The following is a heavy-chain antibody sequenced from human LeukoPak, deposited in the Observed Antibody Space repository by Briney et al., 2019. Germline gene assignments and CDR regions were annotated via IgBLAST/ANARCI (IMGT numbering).Heavy chain of an antibody. Sequence: KSSETLSLTCTVSGGSISSSSYYWGWIRQPPGKGLEWIGSIYYSGSTYYNPSLKSRVTISVDTSKNQFSLKLSSVTAADTAVYYCARDAARWEWLFSYFDYWGQGTLVTVSS. V-gene: IGHV4-39*07. J-gene: IGHJ4*02. CDR2: IYYSGST. D-gene: IGHD3-3*01. CDR1: GGSISSSSYY. CDR3: ARDAARWEWLFSYFDY.